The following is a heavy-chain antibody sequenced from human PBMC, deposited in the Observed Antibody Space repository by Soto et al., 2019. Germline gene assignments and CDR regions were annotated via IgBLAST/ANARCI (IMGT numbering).Heavy chain of an antibody. D-gene: IGHD3-10*01. J-gene: IGHJ4*01. CDR1: GFTFGVYW. CDR2: IKWDASEK. Sequence: GGSLRLSCAASGFTFGVYWMSWVRQAPGKGLEWLGTIKWDASEKKYVDSVKGRFTISRDNAKNSLYLQMDSLRAEDTAVYYCARDPGDGSGTSVNHYLDYWGHGTLVTVSS. V-gene: IGHV3-7*01. CDR3: ARDPGDGSGTSVNHYLDY.